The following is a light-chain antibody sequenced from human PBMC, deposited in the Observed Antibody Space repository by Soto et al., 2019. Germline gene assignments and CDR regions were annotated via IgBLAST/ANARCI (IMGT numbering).Light chain of an antibody. CDR1: SNDVGSYDL. CDR3: CSYADVTTYV. Sequence: QSALTQPASVSGSPGQSITISCTGTSNDVGSYDLVSWYQQHPGKAPKLIIFEGNKRPSWVFNRFSGSKSGNTASLTIAGLQPEDEADYYCCSYADVTTYVFGNGTKLTVL. CDR2: EGN. V-gene: IGLV2-23*01. J-gene: IGLJ1*01.